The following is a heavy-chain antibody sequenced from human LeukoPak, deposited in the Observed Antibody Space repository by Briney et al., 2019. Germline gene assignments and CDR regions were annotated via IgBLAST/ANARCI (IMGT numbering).Heavy chain of an antibody. CDR3: ATSHGYYDSSGYCRY. Sequence: GGSLRLSCAASGFTVSSNYMSWVRQAPGKGLEWVSVIYSGGSTYYADSVKGRFTISRDNSKNTPYLQMNSLRAEDTAVYYCATSHGYYDSSGYCRYWGQGTLVTVSS. V-gene: IGHV3-53*01. CDR2: IYSGGST. J-gene: IGHJ4*02. CDR1: GFTVSSNY. D-gene: IGHD3-22*01.